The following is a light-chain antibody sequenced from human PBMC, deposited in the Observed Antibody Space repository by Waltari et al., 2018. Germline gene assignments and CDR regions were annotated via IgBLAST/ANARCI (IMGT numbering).Light chain of an antibody. CDR3: QQSSTTPPT. Sequence: DIQMTQSPSSLSASVGDRVTITCRASQSISSFLNWYQQKLGKAPKLLIYAASNLQSGVPSRFSGSGFGTDFTLTISSLQPEDFATYYCQQSSTTPPTCGQGTKVEIK. CDR1: QSISSF. V-gene: IGKV1-39*01. J-gene: IGKJ1*01. CDR2: AAS.